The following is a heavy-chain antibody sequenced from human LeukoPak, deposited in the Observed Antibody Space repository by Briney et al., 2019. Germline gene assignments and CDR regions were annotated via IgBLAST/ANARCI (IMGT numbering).Heavy chain of an antibody. CDR2: IYSGGST. Sequence: GGSLRLSCAASGFTVSSNYMSWVRQAPGEGLEWVSVIYSGGSTYYADSVKGRFTISRDNSKNTLYLQMNSLRAEDTAVYYCARAPRNSIVLMVYAAFDYWGQGTLVTVSS. CDR1: GFTVSSNY. CDR3: ARAPRNSIVLMVYAAFDY. J-gene: IGHJ4*02. V-gene: IGHV3-66*01. D-gene: IGHD2-8*01.